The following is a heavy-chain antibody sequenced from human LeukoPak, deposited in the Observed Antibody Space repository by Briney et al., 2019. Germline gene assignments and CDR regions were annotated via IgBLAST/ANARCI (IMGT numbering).Heavy chain of an antibody. Sequence: GGSLRLSCAASGFTFSSHNMKWVRQAPGKGLEWVSSICSSSSYISYADSVKGRFTISRDNAKNSLYLQMNSLRAEDTALYYCARVSRDIVVVVPATGYFDYWGQGTLVTVSS. D-gene: IGHD2-15*01. CDR1: GFTFSSHN. CDR3: ARVSRDIVVVVPATGYFDY. CDR2: ICSSSSYI. J-gene: IGHJ4*02. V-gene: IGHV3-21*01.